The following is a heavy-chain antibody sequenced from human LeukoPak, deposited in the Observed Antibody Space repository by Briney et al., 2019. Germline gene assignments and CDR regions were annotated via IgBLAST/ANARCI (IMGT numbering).Heavy chain of an antibody. CDR1: GGSISSYY. D-gene: IGHD3-10*01. CDR2: IYTSGST. J-gene: IGHJ6*03. CDR3: ARAGGIFRGIYSSAKNYYMDV. Sequence: PSETLSLTCTVSGGSISSYYWSWIRQPAGKGLEWIGRIYTSGSTNYNPSLKSRVTISVDTSKNQFSLKLSSVTAADTAVYYCARAGGIFRGIYSSAKNYYMDVWGKGTTVTVSS. V-gene: IGHV4-4*07.